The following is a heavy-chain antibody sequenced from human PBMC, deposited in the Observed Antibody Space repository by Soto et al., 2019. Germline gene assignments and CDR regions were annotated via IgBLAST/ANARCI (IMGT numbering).Heavy chain of an antibody. Sequence: SQTLSLTCAISGDSVSSNSAAWNWIRQSPSRGLEWLGRTYYRSKWYNDYAVSVKSRITINPDASKNQFSLQLNSVTPEDTAVYYCARDLSSGRILWALYYYMDVWGKGTTVTVSS. CDR3: ARDLSSGRILWALYYYMDV. J-gene: IGHJ6*03. CDR1: GDSVSSNSAA. V-gene: IGHV6-1*01. CDR2: TYYRSKWYN. D-gene: IGHD2-15*01.